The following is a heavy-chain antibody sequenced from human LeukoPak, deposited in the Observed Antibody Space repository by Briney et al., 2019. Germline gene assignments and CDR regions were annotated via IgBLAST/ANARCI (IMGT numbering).Heavy chain of an antibody. Sequence: SQALSLTCGISGDSVSSKSGGWNWIRQSPSRGLEWLGGTYYTSKWHNEYAVSMKSRITINSDTSKNQLSLHLDSVTPEDTAVYYCAREQLWSGPNRFDSWGQGTLVTVSS. CDR3: AREQLWSGPNRFDS. CDR2: TYYTSKWHN. D-gene: IGHD3-10*02. CDR1: GDSVSSKSGG. V-gene: IGHV6-1*01. J-gene: IGHJ5*01.